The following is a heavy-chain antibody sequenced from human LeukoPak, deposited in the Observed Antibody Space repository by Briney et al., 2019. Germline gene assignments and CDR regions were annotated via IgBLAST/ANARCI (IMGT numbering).Heavy chain of an antibody. CDR3: ARVTYGDYEDYYFDY. CDR1: GGSVSSGSYY. Sequence: SETLSLTCTVSGGSVSSGSYYWSWIRQPAGKGLEWIGYIYYSGSTNYNPSLKSRVTISVDTSKNQFSLKLSSVTAADTAVYYCARVTYGDYEDYYFDYWGQGTLVTVSS. D-gene: IGHD4-17*01. J-gene: IGHJ4*02. V-gene: IGHV4-61*01. CDR2: IYYSGST.